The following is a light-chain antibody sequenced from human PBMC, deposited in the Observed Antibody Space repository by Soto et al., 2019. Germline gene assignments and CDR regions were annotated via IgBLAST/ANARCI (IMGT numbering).Light chain of an antibody. CDR2: DDS. CDR3: QVWDISSDQYL. Sequence: ELTQPPSVSVAPGQTARITCGGNNIASKSVHWYQQRPGQAPVLVLYDDSNRPSGIPARFSGSNSGSTATLTISSVEAGDEADYFCQVWDISSDQYLFGAGTKFTVL. J-gene: IGLJ1*01. V-gene: IGLV3-21*02. CDR1: NIASKS.